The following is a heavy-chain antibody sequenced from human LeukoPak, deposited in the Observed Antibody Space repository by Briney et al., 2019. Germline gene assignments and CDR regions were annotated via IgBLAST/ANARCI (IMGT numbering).Heavy chain of an antibody. CDR3: ARDLMEPTVEYYYYYMDV. J-gene: IGHJ6*03. CDR1: GYTFTGYY. CDR2: INPNSGGT. Sequence: GASVKVSCKASGYTFTGYYMHWVRQAPGQGLEWMGWINPNSGGTNYAQKFQGRVTMTRDTSISTAYMELSRLRSEDTAVYYCARDLMEPTVEYYYYYMDVWGKGTTVTISS. D-gene: IGHD1-1*01. V-gene: IGHV1-2*02.